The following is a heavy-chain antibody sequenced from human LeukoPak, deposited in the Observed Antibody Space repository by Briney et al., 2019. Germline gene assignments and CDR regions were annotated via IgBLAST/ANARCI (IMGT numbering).Heavy chain of an antibody. Sequence: GGSLTLSCAASGYTFSDFSVNWVRQAPGKGLECVSSISVRSDYRYYADSARGLFTISRDDARDSLFLQMNSLRAEDTAVYFCVRLRRNNDRSGYYYYYDYWGQGTLVTVSS. CDR3: VRLRRNNDRSGYYYYYDY. D-gene: IGHD3-22*01. CDR2: ISVRSDYR. J-gene: IGHJ4*02. CDR1: GYTFSDFS. V-gene: IGHV3-21*01.